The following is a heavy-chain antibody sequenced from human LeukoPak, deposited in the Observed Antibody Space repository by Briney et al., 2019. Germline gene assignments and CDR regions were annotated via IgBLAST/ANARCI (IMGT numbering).Heavy chain of an antibody. V-gene: IGHV4-59*12. D-gene: IGHD2-2*01. CDR3: ARDGGGSAIAVVPAAMGGWFDP. J-gene: IGHJ5*02. CDR1: GGSISSYY. Sequence: PSETLSLTCTVSGGSISSYYWSWIRQPPGKGLEWIGYIYYSGSTNYNPSLKSRVTMSVDTSKNQFSLKLSSVTAADTAVYYCARDGGGSAIAVVPAAMGGWFDPWGQGTLVTVSS. CDR2: IYYSGST.